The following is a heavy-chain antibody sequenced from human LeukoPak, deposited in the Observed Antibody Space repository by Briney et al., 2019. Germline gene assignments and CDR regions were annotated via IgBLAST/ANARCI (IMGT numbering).Heavy chain of an antibody. CDR2: IRYDGSNK. J-gene: IGHJ4*02. Sequence: PGGSLRLSCAASGFTFSSYGIHWVRQAPGKGLEWVAFIRYDGSNKYYADSVKGRFTISRDNSKNTLYLQMNSLRAEDTAVYYCTRGAGTGWRFDSWGQGTLLTVSS. CDR1: GFTFSSYG. CDR3: TRGAGTGWRFDS. D-gene: IGHD6-19*01. V-gene: IGHV3-30*02.